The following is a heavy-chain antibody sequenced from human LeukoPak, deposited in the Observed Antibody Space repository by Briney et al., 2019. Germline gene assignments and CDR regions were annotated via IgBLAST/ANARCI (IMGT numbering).Heavy chain of an antibody. CDR3: TRDSSGSSVGTGFDY. J-gene: IGHJ4*02. CDR2: MHPHSGNT. V-gene: IGHV1-8*01. Sequence: GASVKVSCKAAGYTFASYDISWVRQTTGQGLEWMGWMHPHSGNTGYAQTFQGRVTMTTNISTSTAYMELSSLRYEDTAVYYCTRDSSGSSVGTGFDYWGQGTLVTVSS. D-gene: IGHD1-26*01. CDR1: GYTFASYD.